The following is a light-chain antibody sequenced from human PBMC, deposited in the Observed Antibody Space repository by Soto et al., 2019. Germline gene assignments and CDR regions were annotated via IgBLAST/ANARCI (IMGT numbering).Light chain of an antibody. CDR3: QQRSNWPRT. V-gene: IGKV3-11*01. CDR1: QSVSSY. Sequence: EIVLTQSTAILSLSPGERATLSSRASQSVSSYLAWYQQKPGQAPRLLIYDASNRATGIPARFSGSGSGTDFTLTISSLEPEDFAVYYCQQRSNWPRTFGQGTKVEIK. CDR2: DAS. J-gene: IGKJ1*01.